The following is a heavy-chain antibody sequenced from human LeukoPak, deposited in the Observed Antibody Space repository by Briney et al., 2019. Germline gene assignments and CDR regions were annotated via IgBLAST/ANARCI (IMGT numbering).Heavy chain of an antibody. CDR1: GGSISSSSYY. CDR3: ARRLAAAGKDYVDY. Sequence: SETLSLTCTVSGGSISSSSYYWGWIRQPPGKGLEWIGSIYYSGSTYYNPSLKSRVTISVGTSKNQFSLKLSSVTAADTAVYYCARRLAAAGKDYVDYWGQGTLVTVSS. J-gene: IGHJ4*02. D-gene: IGHD6-13*01. V-gene: IGHV4-39*07. CDR2: IYYSGST.